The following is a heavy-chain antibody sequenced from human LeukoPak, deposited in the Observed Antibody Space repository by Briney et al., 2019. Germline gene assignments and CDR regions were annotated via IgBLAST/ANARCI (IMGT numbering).Heavy chain of an antibody. Sequence: SETLSLTCTVSGGSISNYYWSWIRQPPGKGPEWIGYIYTSGSTNYNPSLKSRVTISVDTSKNQFTLKLSSVTAADTAVYYCARQVRDLARGWFDPWGQGTLVTVSS. CDR2: IYTSGST. V-gene: IGHV4-4*09. J-gene: IGHJ5*02. CDR3: ARQVRDLARGWFDP. CDR1: GGSISNYY. D-gene: IGHD3-10*01.